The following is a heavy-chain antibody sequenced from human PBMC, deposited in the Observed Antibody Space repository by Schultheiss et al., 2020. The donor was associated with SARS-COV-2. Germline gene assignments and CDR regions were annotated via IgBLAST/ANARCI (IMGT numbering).Heavy chain of an antibody. Sequence: SVKVSCKASGGTFSSYAISWVRQAPGQGLEWMGGIIPIFGTANYAQKFQGRVTITADESTSTAYMELSSLRSEDTAVYYCARGGFKGLYYGSEFDYWGQGTLVTVSS. D-gene: IGHD3-10*01. J-gene: IGHJ4*02. CDR2: IIPIFGTA. CDR3: ARGGFKGLYYGSEFDY. CDR1: GGTFSSYA. V-gene: IGHV1-69*13.